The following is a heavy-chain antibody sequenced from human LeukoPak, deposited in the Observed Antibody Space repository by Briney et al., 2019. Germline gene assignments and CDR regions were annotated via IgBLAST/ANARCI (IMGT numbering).Heavy chain of an antibody. D-gene: IGHD3-22*01. Sequence: GGSLRLSCAASGFXFSSYGIHWVRQAPGKGREWMAVIWYDGSNKYYADSVKGRFTISRDNSKNTLYLQMNSLRAEETAVYYCVRAITMKVVSSDAFDIWGQGTMVTVSS. CDR2: IWYDGSNK. CDR3: VRAITMKVVSSDAFDI. J-gene: IGHJ3*02. CDR1: GFXFSSYG. V-gene: IGHV3-33*01.